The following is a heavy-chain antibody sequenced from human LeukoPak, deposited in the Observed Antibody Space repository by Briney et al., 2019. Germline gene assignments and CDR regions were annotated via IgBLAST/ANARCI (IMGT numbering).Heavy chain of an antibody. V-gene: IGHV3-30-3*01. CDR1: GFTFSSYA. CDR2: ISYDGSNK. J-gene: IGHJ4*02. D-gene: IGHD5-12*01. CDR3: ARGVDIVATITGIFDY. Sequence: GGSLRLSCAASGFTFSSYAMHWVRQAPGKGLEWVAVISYDGSNKYYADSVKGRFTISRDNSKNTLYLQMNSLRAEDTAVYYCARGVDIVATITGIFDYWGQGTLVTVSS.